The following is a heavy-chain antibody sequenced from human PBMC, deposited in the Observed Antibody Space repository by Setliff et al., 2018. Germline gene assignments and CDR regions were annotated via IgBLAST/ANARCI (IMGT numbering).Heavy chain of an antibody. CDR3: ARTPFGGVRRTEYMDV. CDR1: GYTFTSYG. D-gene: IGHD3-16*01. V-gene: IGHV1-18*01. Sequence: ASVKVSCKASGYTFTSYGISWVRQAPGQGLEWMGWISAYNGNTNYAQKLQGRVTMTTDTSTSTAYMELRSLRSDDTAVYYCARTPFGGVRRTEYMDVWGKGTTVTVSS. CDR2: ISAYNGNT. J-gene: IGHJ6*03.